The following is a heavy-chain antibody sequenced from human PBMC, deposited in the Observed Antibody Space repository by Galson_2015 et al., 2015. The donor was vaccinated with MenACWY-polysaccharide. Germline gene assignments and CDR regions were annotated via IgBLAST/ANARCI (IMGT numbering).Heavy chain of an antibody. CDR2: IDWDDDK. D-gene: IGHD3-16*01. J-gene: IGHJ4*02. V-gene: IGHV2-70*01. CDR3: ARSWGEPPGDFDY. CDR1: GFSLSIGRMS. Sequence: PALVKPTQTLTLTCTFSGFSLSIGRMSVSWIRQPPGKALEWLALIDWDDDKYYSTSLKTRLTISKDTSKNQVVLTMTNMDPVDTATYYCARSWGEPPGDFDYWGQGTLVTVSS.